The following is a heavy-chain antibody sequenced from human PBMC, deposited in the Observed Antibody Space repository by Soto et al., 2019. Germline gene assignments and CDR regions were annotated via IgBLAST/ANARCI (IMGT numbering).Heavy chain of an antibody. CDR3: ARDAPYRDRDCFDP. D-gene: IGHD3-10*01. CDR2: NYYSGIT. CDR1: GGSISSGGYY. Sequence: SETLSLTCTVSGGSISSGGYYWTWIRQHPGKGLEWIGYNYYSGITYYNPSLKSRVTISLDTSKNQFSLKLSSVTAADTAVYYCARDAPYRDRDCFDPWGQGTLVTVSP. J-gene: IGHJ5*02. V-gene: IGHV4-31*03.